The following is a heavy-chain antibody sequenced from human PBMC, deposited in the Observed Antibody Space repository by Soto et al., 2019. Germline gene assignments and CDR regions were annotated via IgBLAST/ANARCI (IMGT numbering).Heavy chain of an antibody. J-gene: IGHJ4*02. CDR3: GRARGYIDS. Sequence: PSETLSLTCAVSGGSISRGGYSWRWIRQPPGKGLEWIGYIYHSGPSYYNPSLKSRVTMSVDRSKNQFSLNLNSVTAADTAVYYCGRARGYIDSWGQGTLVTVSS. CDR2: IYHSGPS. CDR1: GGSISRGGYS. V-gene: IGHV4-30-2*01.